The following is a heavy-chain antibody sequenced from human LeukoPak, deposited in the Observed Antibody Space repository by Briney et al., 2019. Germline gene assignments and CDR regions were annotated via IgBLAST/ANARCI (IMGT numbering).Heavy chain of an antibody. D-gene: IGHD2-2*01. CDR3: ASGTTDIVVVPATLRHYYFDY. Sequence: SVKVSCKASGGTFSSYDISWVRQAPGQGLEWMGGIIPMLGTPNYAQKFQGRVTITADKSTSTAYMDLSSLRSEDTAVYYCASGTTDIVVVPATLRHYYFDYWGQGTLVTVSS. CDR1: GGTFSSYD. V-gene: IGHV1-69*06. CDR2: IIPMLGTP. J-gene: IGHJ4*02.